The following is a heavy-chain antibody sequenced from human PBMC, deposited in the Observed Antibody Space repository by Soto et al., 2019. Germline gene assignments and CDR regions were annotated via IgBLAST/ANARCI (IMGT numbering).Heavy chain of an antibody. D-gene: IGHD6-19*01. Sequence: SVKVCCKASGGTFSSYAISWVRQAPGQGLEWMGGIIPIFGTANYAQKFQGRVTITADESTSTAYMELSSLRSEDTAVYYCARGLGYSSGCVDYWGHGTLVTVSS. V-gene: IGHV1-69*13. CDR2: IIPIFGTA. CDR1: GGTFSSYA. J-gene: IGHJ4*01. CDR3: ARGLGYSSGCVDY.